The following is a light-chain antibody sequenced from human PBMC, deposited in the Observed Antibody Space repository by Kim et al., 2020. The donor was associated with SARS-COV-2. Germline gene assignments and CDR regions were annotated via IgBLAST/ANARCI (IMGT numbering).Light chain of an antibody. CDR2: SSN. V-gene: IGLV1-44*01. CDR1: SSSIGSNT. Sequence: VLTQPPSASGTPGQRVTISCSGSSSSIGSNTVNWYQQLPGTAPKVLIYSSNQRPSGVPDRFSGSKSGTSASLAISGLQSEDEADYYCAAWDDSLSGWVFGGGTQLTVL. CDR3: AAWDDSLSGWV. J-gene: IGLJ3*02.